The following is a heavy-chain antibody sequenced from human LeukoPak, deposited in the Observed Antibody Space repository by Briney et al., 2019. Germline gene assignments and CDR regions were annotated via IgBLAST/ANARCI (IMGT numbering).Heavy chain of an antibody. CDR1: GGSISSSSYY. V-gene: IGHV4-39*02. CDR2: IYYSGST. D-gene: IGHD2-2*01. Sequence: SETLSLTCTVSGGSISSSSYYWGWIRQPPGKGLEWIGSIYYSGSTYYNPSLKSRVTISVDTSKNQFSLKLSSVTAADTAVYYCARENIVVVPAAIEKWFDPWGQGTLVTVSS. J-gene: IGHJ5*02. CDR3: ARENIVVVPAAIEKWFDP.